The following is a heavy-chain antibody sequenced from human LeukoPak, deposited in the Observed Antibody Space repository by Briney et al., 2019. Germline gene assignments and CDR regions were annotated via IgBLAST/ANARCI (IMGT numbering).Heavy chain of an antibody. J-gene: IGHJ4*02. V-gene: IGHV3-7*01. CDR3: WAYCSGGSCYEPFDY. CDR2: IKEDGTEK. CDR1: GFTFSDFW. Sequence: PGGSLRLSCAGPGFTFSDFWMTWVRQTPGKGLEWVANIKEDGTEKNLVDSVKGRFTISRDNSKNTLYLQMNSLRAEDTAVYYCWAYCSGGSCYEPFDYWGQGTLVTVSS. D-gene: IGHD2-15*01.